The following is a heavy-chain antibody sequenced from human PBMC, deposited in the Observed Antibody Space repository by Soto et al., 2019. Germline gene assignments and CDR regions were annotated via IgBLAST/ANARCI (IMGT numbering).Heavy chain of an antibody. CDR1: GFTFSSYW. Sequence: EVQLVESGGGLVQPGGSLRLSCAASGFTFSSYWMSWVRQAPGKGLEWVANIKQDGSEKYYVDSVKGRFTISRDNAKNSLCLQMNSLRAEDTAVYYCASHYYGGNAVDYWGQGTLVTVSS. CDR2: IKQDGSEK. D-gene: IGHD4-17*01. CDR3: ASHYYGGNAVDY. J-gene: IGHJ4*02. V-gene: IGHV3-7*05.